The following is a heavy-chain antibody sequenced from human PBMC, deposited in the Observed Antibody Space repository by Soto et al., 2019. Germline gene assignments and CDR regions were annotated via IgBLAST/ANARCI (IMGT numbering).Heavy chain of an antibody. CDR3: ARASTVTTIYDL. CDR1: GVTVSSNY. Sequence: EVQLVESGGGLVQPGGSLRLSCEASGVTVSSNYMSWVRQAPGKGLDWVSIIYSDGTTRYADSVQGRFTISRDSSKNTLYLQLNSLRAEDTAMYYCARASTVTTIYDLWGQGCLVAVSS. V-gene: IGHV3-66*01. J-gene: IGHJ5*02. D-gene: IGHD4-17*01. CDR2: IYSDGTT.